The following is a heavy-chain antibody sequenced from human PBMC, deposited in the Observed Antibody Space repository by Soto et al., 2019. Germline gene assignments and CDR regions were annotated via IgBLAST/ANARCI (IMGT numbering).Heavy chain of an antibody. D-gene: IGHD1-1*01. CDR1: GFTFRSFA. J-gene: IGHJ6*04. CDR3: ARDKKPFNWSPSILKSYYYGMDV. CDR2: ISNDGSNK. V-gene: IGHV3-30-3*01. Sequence: GVSLRLSCAASGFTFRSFAMHWVRQAPGKGLEWVAVISNDGSNKYLLGSVKGRFTVSRDNSNNTLYLQMDSLRAEDTAVYYCARDKKPFNWSPSILKSYYYGMDVWGKGTTVTVSS.